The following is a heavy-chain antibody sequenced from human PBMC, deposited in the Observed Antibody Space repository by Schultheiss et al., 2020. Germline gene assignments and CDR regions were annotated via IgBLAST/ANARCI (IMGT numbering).Heavy chain of an antibody. J-gene: IGHJ6*02. V-gene: IGHV3-13*01. CDR2: IGTAGDT. CDR3: AKDRGSYSLYYYYGMDV. D-gene: IGHD1-26*01. Sequence: GGSLRLSCAASGFTFSSYDMHWVRQATGKGLEWVSAIGTAGDTYYPGSVKGRFTISRENAKNTLYLQMNSLRAEDTAVYYCAKDRGSYSLYYYYGMDVWGQGTTVTVSS. CDR1: GFTFSSYD.